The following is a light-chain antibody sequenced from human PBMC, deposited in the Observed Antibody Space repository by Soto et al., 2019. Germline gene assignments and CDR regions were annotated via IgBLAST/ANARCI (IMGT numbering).Light chain of an antibody. Sequence: QSALTQPPSASGSPGQSVTISCTGNSSDVGGYNYVSWYQQHPGKAPKLMIYEVSKRPSGVPDRFSGSKSGNTASLTVSGLQAEDEADYYCSSYAGSNVVFGGRTKLTVL. J-gene: IGLJ2*01. CDR2: EVS. CDR1: SSDVGGYNY. CDR3: SSYAGSNVV. V-gene: IGLV2-8*01.